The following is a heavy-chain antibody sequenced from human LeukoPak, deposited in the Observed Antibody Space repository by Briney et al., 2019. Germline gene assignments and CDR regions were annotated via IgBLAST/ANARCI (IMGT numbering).Heavy chain of an antibody. CDR2: IYYSGST. D-gene: IGHD5-24*01. CDR3: ARLAEPREMATTSDY. V-gene: IGHV4-59*01. Sequence: SETLSLTCTVSGGSISSYDWSWIRQPPGKGLEWIGYIYYSGSTNYNPSLKSRVTISVDTSKNQFSLKLSSVTAADTAVYYCARLAEPREMATTSDYWGRGTLVTVSS. CDR1: GGSISSYD. J-gene: IGHJ4*02.